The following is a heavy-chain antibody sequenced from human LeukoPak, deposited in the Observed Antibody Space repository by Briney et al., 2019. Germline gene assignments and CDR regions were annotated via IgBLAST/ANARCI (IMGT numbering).Heavy chain of an antibody. CDR1: GFTFSSYS. V-gene: IGHV3-21*01. CDR2: ISTSSSYI. Sequence: GGSLRLSCAASGFTFSSYSMNWVRQAPGKGLEWVSSISTSSSYIYYADSVKGRFTISRDNAKTSLYLQMNSLRAEDTAVYYCARGSGYDPWFDPWGQGTLVTVSS. CDR3: ARGSGYDPWFDP. J-gene: IGHJ5*02. D-gene: IGHD5-12*01.